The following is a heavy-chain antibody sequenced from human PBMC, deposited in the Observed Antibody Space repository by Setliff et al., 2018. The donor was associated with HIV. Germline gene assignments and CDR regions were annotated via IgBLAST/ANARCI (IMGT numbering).Heavy chain of an antibody. J-gene: IGHJ4*02. CDR2: IYPGDSDS. Sequence: PGESMKISCNLSGYSIVDFWIGWVRQMPGKGLEWVGFIYPGDSDSRYSPSFRGQVTISADKSTTTAYFDWARLKASATAIYHCVRYIGAAAGYIDHWGQGTLGPSPQ. V-gene: IGHV5-51*01. CDR1: GYSIVDFW. D-gene: IGHD6-25*01. CDR3: VRYIGAAAGYIDH.